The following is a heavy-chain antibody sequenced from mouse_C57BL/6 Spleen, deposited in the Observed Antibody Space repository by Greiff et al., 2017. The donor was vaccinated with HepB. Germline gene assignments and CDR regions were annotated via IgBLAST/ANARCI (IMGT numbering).Heavy chain of an antibody. CDR3: ATGGDYYGNFDY. Sequence: QVQLKQSGAELVRPGASVKLSCKASGYTFTDYYINWVKQRPGQGLEWIARIYPGSGNTYYNEKFKGKATLTAEKSSSTAYMQLSSLTSEDSAVYFCATGGDYYGNFDYWGQGTTLTVSS. D-gene: IGHD2-1*01. V-gene: IGHV1-76*01. CDR2: IYPGSGNT. CDR1: GYTFTDYY. J-gene: IGHJ2*01.